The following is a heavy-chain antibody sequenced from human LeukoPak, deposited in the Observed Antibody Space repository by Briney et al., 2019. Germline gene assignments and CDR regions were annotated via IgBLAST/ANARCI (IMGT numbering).Heavy chain of an antibody. D-gene: IGHD4-23*01. CDR1: GFTFTRNS. CDR2: ISSASSYI. J-gene: IGHJ4*02. V-gene: IGHV3-21*01. CDR3: ARDPDYGGNSFVFDY. Sequence: GGSLILSCAASGFTFTRNSMNWVRQAPGKGLEWVSSISSASSYIYYADSVKGRFTISRDNAKNSLYLQMNSLRAEDTAVYYCARDPDYGGNSFVFDYWGQGTLVTVSS.